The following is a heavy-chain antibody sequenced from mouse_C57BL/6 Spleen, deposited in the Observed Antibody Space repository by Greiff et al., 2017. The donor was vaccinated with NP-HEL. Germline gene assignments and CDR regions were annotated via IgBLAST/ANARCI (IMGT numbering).Heavy chain of an antibody. Sequence: DVKLVESGGGLVQPGGSLKLSCAASGFTFSDYYMYWVRQTPEKRLEWVAYISNGGGSTYYPDTVKGRFTISRDNAKNTLYLQMSRLKSEDTAMYYCARQNYYGSSEDWYFDVWGTGTTVTVSS. J-gene: IGHJ1*03. D-gene: IGHD1-1*01. CDR1: GFTFSDYY. CDR3: ARQNYYGSSEDWYFDV. V-gene: IGHV5-12*01. CDR2: ISNGGGST.